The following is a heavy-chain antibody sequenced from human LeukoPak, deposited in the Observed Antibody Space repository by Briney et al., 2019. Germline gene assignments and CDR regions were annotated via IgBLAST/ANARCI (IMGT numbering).Heavy chain of an antibody. J-gene: IGHJ6*02. CDR1: GFTFSSYA. CDR2: ISYDGSNK. V-gene: IGHV3-30-3*01. D-gene: IGHD2-21*02. CDR3: ARDRCGDCYDVSYYGMDV. Sequence: PGRSLRLSCAASGFTFSSYAMHWVRQAPGKGLEWVAVISYDGSNKYYADSVKGRFTISRDNSKNTLYLQMNSLRAEDTAVYYCARDRCGDCYDVSYYGMDVWGQGTTVTVSS.